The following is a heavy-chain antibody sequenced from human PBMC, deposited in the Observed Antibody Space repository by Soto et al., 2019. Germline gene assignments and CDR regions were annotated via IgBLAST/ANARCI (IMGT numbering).Heavy chain of an antibody. Sequence: ASVKVSCKASGGTFSSYAISWVRQAPGQGLEWMGGIIPIFGTANYAQKFQGRVTITADKSTSTAYMELSSLRSEDTAVYYCARATPAGPSHYYYYYGMDVWGQGTTVTVSS. CDR1: GGTFSSYA. D-gene: IGHD2-15*01. V-gene: IGHV1-69*06. J-gene: IGHJ6*02. CDR2: IIPIFGTA. CDR3: ARATPAGPSHYYYYYGMDV.